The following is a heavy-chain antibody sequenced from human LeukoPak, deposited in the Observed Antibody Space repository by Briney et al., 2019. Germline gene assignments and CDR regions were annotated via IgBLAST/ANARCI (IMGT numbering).Heavy chain of an antibody. CDR2: IYYSGST. D-gene: IGHD3-16*02. CDR3: ARAGPEDVWGSYRYTVSGLNWFDP. Sequence: PSETLSLTCTVSGGSISSGCYYWSWIRQHPGKGLEWIGYIYYSGSTYYNPSLKSRVTISVDTSKNQFSLKLSSVTAADTAVYYCARAGPEDVWGSYRYTVSGLNWFDPWGQGTLVTVSS. CDR1: GGSISSGCYY. V-gene: IGHV4-31*03. J-gene: IGHJ5*02.